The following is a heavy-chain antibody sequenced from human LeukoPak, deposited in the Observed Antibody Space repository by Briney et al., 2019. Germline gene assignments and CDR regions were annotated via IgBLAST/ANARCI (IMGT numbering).Heavy chain of an antibody. CDR3: ARDVRDIVVVPAGYYYGMDV. Sequence: GASVKVSCKASGGTFSSYAISWVRQAPGQGLEWMGRIIPIRGIANYAQKFQGRVTINADKSTSTAYMELSSLRSEDTAVYYCARDVRDIVVVPAGYYYGMDVWGQGTTVTVSS. CDR2: IIPIRGIA. V-gene: IGHV1-69*04. CDR1: GGTFSSYA. D-gene: IGHD2-2*01. J-gene: IGHJ6*02.